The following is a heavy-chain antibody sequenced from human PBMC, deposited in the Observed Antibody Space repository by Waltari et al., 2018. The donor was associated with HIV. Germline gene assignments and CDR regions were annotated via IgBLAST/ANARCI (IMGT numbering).Heavy chain of an antibody. CDR2: ISSSGSST. V-gene: IGHV3-23*01. J-gene: IGHJ4*02. CDR3: AKGMGGYARGLDY. D-gene: IGHD5-12*01. CDR1: GFSFSNYA. Sequence: EVQLLESGGGLVQPGGSLRLSCAASGFSFSNYAMTWVRQAPGKGLEGVSAISSSGSSTYYADSVKGRFTISRDNSKNTLYVQMNSLRAEDTAVYYCAKGMGGYARGLDYWGQGTLVTVSS.